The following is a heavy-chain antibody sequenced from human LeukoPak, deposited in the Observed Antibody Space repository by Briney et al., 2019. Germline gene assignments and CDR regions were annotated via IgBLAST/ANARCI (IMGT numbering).Heavy chain of an antibody. CDR3: AREYSYYGSGSYPPAY. V-gene: IGHV1-2*02. CDR2: INPNSGGT. J-gene: IGHJ4*02. CDR1: GYTFTGYY. Sequence: GASVKVSCKASGYTFTGYYMHWVRQAPGQGLEWMGWINPNSGGTNYAQKFQGRVTMTRDTSISTAYMELSRLRSDDTAVYYCAREYSYYGSGSYPPAYWGQGTLVTVSS. D-gene: IGHD3-10*01.